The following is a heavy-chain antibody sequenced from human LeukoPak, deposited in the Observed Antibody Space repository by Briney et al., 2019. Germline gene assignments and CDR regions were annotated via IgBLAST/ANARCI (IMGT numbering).Heavy chain of an antibody. V-gene: IGHV1-2*04. CDR1: GYTFTGYY. D-gene: IGHD2-2*01. Sequence: ASVKVSCKASGYTFTGYYMHWVRQAPGQGLEWMGWINPNSGGTNYAQKFQGWVTMTRDTSISTAYMELSRLRSDDTAVYYCARGHCSSTSCSPNFRFYYYYGMDVWGKGTTVTGSS. CDR2: INPNSGGT. CDR3: ARGHCSSTSCSPNFRFYYYYGMDV. J-gene: IGHJ6*04.